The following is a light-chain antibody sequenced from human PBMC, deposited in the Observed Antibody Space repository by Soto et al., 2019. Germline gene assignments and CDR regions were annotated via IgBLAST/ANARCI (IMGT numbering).Light chain of an antibody. CDR1: SSEVGGYNF. CDR3: SSYAGSNNRYV. CDR2: EVS. Sequence: QSALTQPPSASGSPGQSVTISCTGTSSEVGGYNFVSWYQQHPGKAPKLMIYEVSKRPSGVPDRFSGSKSDNTASLTVSGLQAEDEADYYCSSYAGSNNRYVFGTGTKVTVL. J-gene: IGLJ1*01. V-gene: IGLV2-8*01.